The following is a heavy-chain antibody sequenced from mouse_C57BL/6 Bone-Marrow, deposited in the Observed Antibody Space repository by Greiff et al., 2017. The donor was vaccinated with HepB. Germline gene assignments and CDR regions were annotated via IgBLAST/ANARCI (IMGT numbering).Heavy chain of an antibody. V-gene: IGHV1-7*01. CDR3: AKLYDGYYLDY. CDR1: GYTFTSYW. D-gene: IGHD2-3*01. CDR2: INPSSGYT. J-gene: IGHJ2*01. Sequence: VQLVESGAELAKPGASVKLSCKASGYTFTSYWMHWVKQRPGQGLEWIGYINPSSGYTKYNQKFKDKATLTADKSSSTAYMQLSSLTYEDSAVYYCAKLYDGYYLDYWGQGTTLTVSS.